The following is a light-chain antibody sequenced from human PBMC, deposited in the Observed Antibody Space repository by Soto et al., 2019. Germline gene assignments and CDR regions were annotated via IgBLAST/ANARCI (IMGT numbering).Light chain of an antibody. CDR1: QAIGSW. CDR2: DAS. V-gene: IGKV1-5*01. J-gene: IGKJ4*01. Sequence: DIQMTQSPSSLSASVGDRVTINCRASQAIGSWLAWYQQKPGQAPKVLIYDASTLESGVPSRFSGSGSGTEFTLTISSLQPEDFATYYCQQSYSTPLTFGGGTKVDIK. CDR3: QQSYSTPLT.